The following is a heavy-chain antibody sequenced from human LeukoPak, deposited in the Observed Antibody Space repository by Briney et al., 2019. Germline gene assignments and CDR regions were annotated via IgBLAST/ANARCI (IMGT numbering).Heavy chain of an antibody. V-gene: IGHV3-23*01. D-gene: IGHD3-16*01. CDR1: GFTFSSYA. CDR3: AKPTLRFEGYYFDY. CDR2: ISGSGGST. Sequence: GGSLRLSCAASGFTFSSYAMSWVRQAPGKGLEWVSAISGSGGSTYYAASVKGRFTISRDNSKNTLYLQMNSLRAEDTAVYYCAKPTLRFEGYYFDYWGQGTLVTVSS. J-gene: IGHJ4*02.